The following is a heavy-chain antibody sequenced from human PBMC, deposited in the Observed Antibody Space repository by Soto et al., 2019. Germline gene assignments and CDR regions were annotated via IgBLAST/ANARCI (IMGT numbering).Heavy chain of an antibody. Sequence: GGSLRLSCAASGFTFSSSWMSWVRQAPGKGPEWVANIKQDGSEKYYAGSVKGRFTISRDNAKASLYLQMNSLSAEDTAVYYCARERPYESSAYHFIFDYRGQGALVTVSS. D-gene: IGHD3-22*01. CDR1: GFTFSSSW. CDR2: IKQDGSEK. CDR3: ARERPYESSAYHFIFDY. J-gene: IGHJ4*02. V-gene: IGHV3-7*01.